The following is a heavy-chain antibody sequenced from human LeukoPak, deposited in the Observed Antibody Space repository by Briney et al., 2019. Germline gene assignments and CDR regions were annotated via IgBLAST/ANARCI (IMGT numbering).Heavy chain of an antibody. CDR2: ITSGGST. V-gene: IGHV3-23*01. CDR1: GFTFSSYV. J-gene: IGHJ1*01. CDR3: ATRGTSPTKYFQQ. Sequence: GGSLRLSCAASGFTFSSYVMSWVRQAPGKGLEWVSTITSGGSTYYGDSVKGRFTIFRDNSKNTLYLQMNSLRAEDTAVYYCATRGTSPTKYFQQWGQGTLVTVSS. D-gene: IGHD1-1*01.